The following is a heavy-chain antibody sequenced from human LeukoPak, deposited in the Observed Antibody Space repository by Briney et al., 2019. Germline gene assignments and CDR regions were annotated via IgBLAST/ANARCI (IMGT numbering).Heavy chain of an antibody. CDR2: IYSGGST. D-gene: IGHD2-15*01. CDR1: GFTVSSNY. Sequence: PGGSLRLSCAASGFTVSSNYMSWVRQAPGKGLEWVSVIYSGGSTYYADSVKGRFTISRDNSKNTLYLQMNSLRAEDTAVYYCAREAEFGYFDIWGQGTMVTVSS. V-gene: IGHV3-66*01. J-gene: IGHJ3*02. CDR3: AREAEFGYFDI.